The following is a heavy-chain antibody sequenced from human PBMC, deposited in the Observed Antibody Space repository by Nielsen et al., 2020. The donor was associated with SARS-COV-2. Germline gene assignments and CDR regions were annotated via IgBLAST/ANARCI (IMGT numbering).Heavy chain of an antibody. D-gene: IGHD6-13*01. CDR1: GYTFTSYG. CDR2: ISAYNGNT. V-gene: IGHV1-18*01. Sequence: ASVKVSCKASGYTFTSYGISWVRQAPGQGLEWMGWISAYNGNTNYAQKLQGRVTMTTDTSTSTAYMELSSLRSEDTAVYYCARPYSSSDAFDIWGQGTMVTVSS. CDR3: ARPYSSSDAFDI. J-gene: IGHJ3*02.